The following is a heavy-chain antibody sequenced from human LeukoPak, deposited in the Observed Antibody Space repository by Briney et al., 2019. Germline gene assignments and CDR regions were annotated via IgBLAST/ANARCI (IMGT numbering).Heavy chain of an antibody. CDR2: IYPSGST. J-gene: IGHJ5*02. CDR3: AISDDVKTAPYDR. Sequence: SETLSLTCTVSGGSISSYCWSWVRQPPGKGLEWIGYIYPSGSTDYNPSLKSRVTMSVDTSKNQLSMELRFLTAADTAVYYCAISDDVKTAPYDRWGQGTLVS. CDR1: GGSISSYC. V-gene: IGHV4-4*09. D-gene: IGHD2-21*01.